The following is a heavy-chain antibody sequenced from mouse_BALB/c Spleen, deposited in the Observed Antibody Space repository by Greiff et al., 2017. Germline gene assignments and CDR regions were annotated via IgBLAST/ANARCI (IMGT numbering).Heavy chain of an antibody. Sequence: QVQLQQSGPELVKPGASVRISCKASGYTFTSYYIHWVKQRPGQGLEWIGWIYPGNVNTKYNEKFKGKATLTADKSSSTAYMQLSSLTSEDSAVYFCAREGMIRNYFDYWGQGTTLTVSS. J-gene: IGHJ2*01. CDR3: AREGMIRNYFDY. D-gene: IGHD2-4*01. V-gene: IGHV1S56*01. CDR1: GYTFTSYY. CDR2: IYPGNVNT.